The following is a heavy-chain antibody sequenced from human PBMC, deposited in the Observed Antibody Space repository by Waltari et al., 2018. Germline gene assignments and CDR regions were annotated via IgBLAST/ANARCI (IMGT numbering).Heavy chain of an antibody. CDR2: INHSGST. CDR1: GGSFSGYY. V-gene: IGHV4-34*01. Sequence: QVQLQQWGAGLLKPSETLSLTCAVYGGSFSGYYWSWIRPPPGKGLEWIGEINHSGSTNYNPSLKSRVTISVDTSKNQFSLKLSSVTAADTAVYYCARARYCSGGSCYSYYYYGMDVWGQGTTVTVSS. D-gene: IGHD2-15*01. J-gene: IGHJ6*02. CDR3: ARARYCSGGSCYSYYYYGMDV.